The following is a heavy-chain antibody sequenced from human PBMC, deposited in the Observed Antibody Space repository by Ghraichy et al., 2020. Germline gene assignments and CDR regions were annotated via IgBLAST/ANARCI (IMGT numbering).Heavy chain of an antibody. CDR2: ISYDGSNK. CDR3: ARANDSSGYMYFRDAFDI. Sequence: GGSLRLSCAASGFTFSSYAMHWVRQAPGKGLEWVAVISYDGSNKYYADSVKGRFTISRDNSKNTLYLHMNSLRAEDTAVYYCARANDSSGYMYFRDAFDIWGQGTMVTVSS. J-gene: IGHJ3*02. V-gene: IGHV3-30-3*01. D-gene: IGHD3-22*01. CDR1: GFTFSSYA.